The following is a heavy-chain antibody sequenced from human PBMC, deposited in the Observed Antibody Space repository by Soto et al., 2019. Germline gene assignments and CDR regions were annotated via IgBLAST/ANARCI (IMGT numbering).Heavy chain of an antibody. J-gene: IGHJ4*02. V-gene: IGHV1-69*05. Sequence: ASVKVSCKASGGTFSSYLISWVRQAPGQGLEWMGGIIPMFGTANYAQKFQGRVTITTDTSTSTAYMELRSLRSDDTAVYYCARGGSSWYRYYFDYWGQGTLVTVSS. CDR2: IIPMFGTA. CDR1: GGTFSSYL. D-gene: IGHD6-13*01. CDR3: ARGGSSWYRYYFDY.